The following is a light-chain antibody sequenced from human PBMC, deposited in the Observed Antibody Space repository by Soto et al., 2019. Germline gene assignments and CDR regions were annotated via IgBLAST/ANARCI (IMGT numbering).Light chain of an antibody. CDR3: QQRSSWPRT. CDR2: AAS. V-gene: IGKV3-11*01. Sequence: EIVLTQSPATLSLSPGERATLSCRASPSVSSSLAWYQQKPGQVPRLVIYAASNRATGIPGRFSGGGSGTDFTLTISSLEPEDFGVYYCQQRSSWPRTFGQGTKVEIK. J-gene: IGKJ1*01. CDR1: PSVSSS.